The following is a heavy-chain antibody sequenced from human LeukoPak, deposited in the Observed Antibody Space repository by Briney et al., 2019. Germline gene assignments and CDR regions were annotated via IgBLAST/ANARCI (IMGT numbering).Heavy chain of an antibody. CDR2: IKSKSDGGTT. CDR3: TTVTLRPVGL. J-gene: IGHJ4*02. V-gene: IGHV3-15*05. CDR1: GFSFSRAW. Sequence: PGGSLRLYCAASGFSFSRAWMSWVRHAPGKGLEWVGRIKSKSDGGTTDYAAPVKGRFTISRDDSKNTLFLQVNSLKIEDTAIYYCTTVTLRPVGLWGQGTLVTVSS. D-gene: IGHD3-10*01.